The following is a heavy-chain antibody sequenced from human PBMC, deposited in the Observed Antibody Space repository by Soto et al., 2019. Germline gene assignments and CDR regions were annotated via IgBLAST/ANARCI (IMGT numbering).Heavy chain of an antibody. V-gene: IGHV1-69*06. CDR2: IIPIFGTA. J-gene: IGHJ6*02. CDR1: GGTFSSYA. CDR3: VKDEGIEAMDV. Sequence: GASVKVSCKASGGTFSSYAISWVRQAPGQGLEWMGGIIPIFGTANYAQKFQGRVTITADKSTSTAYMELSSLRPDDTAIYFCVKDEGIEAMDVWGQGTTVTVSS. D-gene: IGHD3-3*02.